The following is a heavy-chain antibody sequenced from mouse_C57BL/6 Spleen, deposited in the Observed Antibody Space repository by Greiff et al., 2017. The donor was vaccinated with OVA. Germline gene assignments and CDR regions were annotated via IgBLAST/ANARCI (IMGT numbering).Heavy chain of an antibody. CDR2: IDPSDSYT. D-gene: IGHD3-2*02. Sequence: QVQLQQPGAELVMPGASVKLSCKASGYTFTSYWMHWVKQRPGQGLEWIGEIDPSDSYTNYNQKFKGKSTLTVDKSSSTAYMQLSSLTSEDSAVYYWARGEDSSGSAWFAYWGQGTLVTVSA. J-gene: IGHJ3*01. CDR3: ARGEDSSGSAWFAY. CDR1: GYTFTSYW. V-gene: IGHV1-69*01.